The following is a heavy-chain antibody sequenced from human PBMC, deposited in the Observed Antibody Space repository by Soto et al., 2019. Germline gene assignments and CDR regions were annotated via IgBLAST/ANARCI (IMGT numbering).Heavy chain of an antibody. CDR3: ARHHDS. Sequence: PSETLSLTCAVSGDSISSGGYSWSWIRQPPGKGLDWIGYIYHSGSTNYNPSLKSRVTISVDTSKNQFSLKLGSVTAADTAVYYCARHHDSWGQGTLVTVSS. J-gene: IGHJ4*02. CDR2: IYHSGST. V-gene: IGHV4-30-2*01. CDR1: GDSISSGGYS.